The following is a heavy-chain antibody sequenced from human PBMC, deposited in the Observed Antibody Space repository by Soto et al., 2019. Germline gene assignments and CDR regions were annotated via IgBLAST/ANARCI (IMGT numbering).Heavy chain of an antibody. CDR3: ARLWFGDYGGSWFDP. V-gene: IGHV4-39*01. CDR1: GGSISSSSYY. Sequence: SETLSLTCTVSGGSISSSSYYWGWIRQPPGKGLEWIGSIYYSGSTYYNPSLKSRVTISVDTSKNQFSLKLSSVTAADTAVYYCARLWFGDYGGSWFDPWGQGTLVTVSS. CDR2: IYYSGST. J-gene: IGHJ5*02. D-gene: IGHD3-10*01.